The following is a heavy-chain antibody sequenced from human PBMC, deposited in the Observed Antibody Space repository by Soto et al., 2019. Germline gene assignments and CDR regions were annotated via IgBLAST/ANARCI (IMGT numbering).Heavy chain of an antibody. V-gene: IGHV4-39*01. CDR2: IYYSGST. Sequence: QLQLQKSGPGLVKPSETLSLTCTVSGGSISSSSYYWGWIRQPPGKGLEWIGSIYYSGSTYYNPSLKSRVTISVDTSKNQFSLKLSSVTAADTAVYYCASPRSAYYYDSSGIRAQYFQHWGQGTLVTVSS. D-gene: IGHD3-22*01. J-gene: IGHJ1*01. CDR3: ASPRSAYYYDSSGIRAQYFQH. CDR1: GGSISSSSYY.